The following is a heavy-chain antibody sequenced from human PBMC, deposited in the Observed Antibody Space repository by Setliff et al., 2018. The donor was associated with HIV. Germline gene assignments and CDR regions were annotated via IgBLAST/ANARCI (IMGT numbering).Heavy chain of an antibody. CDR1: GYTFTTYA. V-gene: IGHV1-3*01. CDR2: INAGNGNT. D-gene: IGHD3-16*01. J-gene: IGHJ4*02. CDR3: ARGPGAFGGTSVQNFDY. Sequence: ASVKVSCKASGYTFTTYAMHWVRQAPGQSLEWMGWINAGNGNTKYSQKSQGRVTFIRDTSASTAYMELSSLRSEDTAVYYCARGPGAFGGTSVQNFDYWGQGTLVT.